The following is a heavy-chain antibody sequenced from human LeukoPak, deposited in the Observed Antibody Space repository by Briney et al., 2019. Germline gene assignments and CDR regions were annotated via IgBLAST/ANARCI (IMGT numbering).Heavy chain of an antibody. D-gene: IGHD3-22*01. CDR1: GFTFSSYW. J-gene: IGHJ5*02. Sequence: PGGSLRLSCAASGFTFSSYWMSWVRQAPGKGLEWVANIKQGGSEKYYVDSVKGRFTISRDNAKNSLYLQMNSLRAEDTAVYYCARGREYYYDSSGYYWFDPWGQGTLVTVSS. CDR2: IKQGGSEK. CDR3: ARGREYYYDSSGYYWFDP. V-gene: IGHV3-7*01.